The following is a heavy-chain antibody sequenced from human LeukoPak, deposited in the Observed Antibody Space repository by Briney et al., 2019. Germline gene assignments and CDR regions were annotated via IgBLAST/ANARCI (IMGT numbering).Heavy chain of an antibody. CDR3: AKWDFESGYSYGYLDY. D-gene: IGHD5-18*01. Sequence: GGSLRLSCAASGFTFSSYAMSWVRQAPGKGLEWVSAISGSGGSTYYADSVKGRFTISRDNSKNTLYLQMNSLRAEDTAVYYCAKWDFESGYSYGYLDYWGQGTLVTVSS. CDR1: GFTFSSYA. CDR2: ISGSGGST. V-gene: IGHV3-23*01. J-gene: IGHJ4*02.